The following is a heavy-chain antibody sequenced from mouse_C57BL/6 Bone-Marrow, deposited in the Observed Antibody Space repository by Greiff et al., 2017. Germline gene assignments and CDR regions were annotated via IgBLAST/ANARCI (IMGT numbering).Heavy chain of an antibody. V-gene: IGHV5-6*01. CDR3: ARRYDYDPFAY. Sequence: EVHLVESGGDLVKPGGSLKLSCAASGFTFSSYCMSWVRQTPDKRLAWVATISSGGSYTYYPDSVKGRFTISRDNAKNTLYLQMSSLKSEDTAMYYCARRYDYDPFAYWGQGTLVTVSA. J-gene: IGHJ3*01. D-gene: IGHD2-4*01. CDR2: ISSGGSYT. CDR1: GFTFSSYC.